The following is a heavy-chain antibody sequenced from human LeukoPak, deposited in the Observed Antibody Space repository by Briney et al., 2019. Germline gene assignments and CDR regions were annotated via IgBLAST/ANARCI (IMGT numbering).Heavy chain of an antibody. D-gene: IGHD2-15*01. Sequence: GGSLRLSCAASGFTFSSYGMHWVRQAPGKGLEWVAVISYDGSNKYYADSVKGRFTISRDNSKNTLYLQMNSLRAKDTAVYYCAKDTRALYYYYGMDVWGQGTTVTVSS. CDR2: ISYDGSNK. J-gene: IGHJ6*02. V-gene: IGHV3-30*18. CDR3: AKDTRALYYYYGMDV. CDR1: GFTFSSYG.